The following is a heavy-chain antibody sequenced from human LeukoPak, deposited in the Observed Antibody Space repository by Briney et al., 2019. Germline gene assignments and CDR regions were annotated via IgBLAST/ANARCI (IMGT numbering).Heavy chain of an antibody. CDR1: GFTFSSYW. V-gene: IGHV3-7*03. J-gene: IGHJ3*02. CDR3: ARDLRYFAWPYLEQGAFDI. Sequence: GGSLRLSCAASGFTFSSYWMSWVRQAPGKGLEWVANIKQDGSEKYYVDSVKGRFTISRDNAKNSLYLQMNSLRAEDTAVYYCARDLRYFAWPYLEQGAFDIWGQGTMVTVSS. D-gene: IGHD3-9*01. CDR2: IKQDGSEK.